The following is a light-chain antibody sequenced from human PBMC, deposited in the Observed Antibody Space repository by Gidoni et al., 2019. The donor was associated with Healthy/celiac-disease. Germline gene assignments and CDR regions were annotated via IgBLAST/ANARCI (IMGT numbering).Light chain of an antibody. V-gene: IGKV4-1*01. CDR1: QTVIYSSNNKNY. Sequence: DIVMTQSPDALAVSLGERATINCKSSQTVIYSSNNKNYLAWYQHKPGQPPKQLIYWASTRESGVPDRFSGSGSGTDFTLTISSLQAEDVAVYYCQQYYNIPITFGQGTRLEIK. CDR2: WAS. CDR3: QQYYNIPIT. J-gene: IGKJ5*01.